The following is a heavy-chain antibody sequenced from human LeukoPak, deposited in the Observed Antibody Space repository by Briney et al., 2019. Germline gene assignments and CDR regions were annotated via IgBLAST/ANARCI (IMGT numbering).Heavy chain of an antibody. CDR2: IYISGTI. D-gene: IGHD3-10*01. CDR3: ARDSGTTGEVKFDP. Sequence: SETLSLTCTVSGGSISSYYWSWIRQPAGTALEWIGRIYISGTITYNPSLKGRVTMSVDTSKNQFSLKLSSVTAADTAVYYCARDSGTTGEVKFDPWGQGTLVTVSS. CDR1: GGSISSYY. J-gene: IGHJ5*02. V-gene: IGHV4-4*07.